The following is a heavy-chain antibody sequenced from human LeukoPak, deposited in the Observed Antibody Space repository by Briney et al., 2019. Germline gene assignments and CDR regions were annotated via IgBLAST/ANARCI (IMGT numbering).Heavy chain of an antibody. CDR2: INPNSGGT. CDR3: ARDAGRAGYSYGFYYYMDV. CDR1: EYTFTGYY. D-gene: IGHD5-18*01. Sequence: ASVKVSCTASEYTFTGYYMHWVRQAPGQGLEWMGWINPNSGGTNYAQKFQGRVTMTRDTSISTAYMELSRLRSDDTAVYYCARDAGRAGYSYGFYYYMDVWGKGTTVTISS. V-gene: IGHV1-2*02. J-gene: IGHJ6*03.